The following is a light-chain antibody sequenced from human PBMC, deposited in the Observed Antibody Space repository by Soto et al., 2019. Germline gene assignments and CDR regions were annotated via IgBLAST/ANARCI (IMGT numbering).Light chain of an antibody. J-gene: IGLJ1*01. Sequence: QSALTQPASVSGSPGQSITISCTGTSGDVGSYDYVSWYQQHPGKAPKLMIYEVSNRPSGVSDRFSGSKSGNTASLTISGLQAEDEADYYCSSYTSSDTGVFATGIKVTVL. CDR1: SGDVGSYDY. V-gene: IGLV2-14*01. CDR3: SSYTSSDTGV. CDR2: EVS.